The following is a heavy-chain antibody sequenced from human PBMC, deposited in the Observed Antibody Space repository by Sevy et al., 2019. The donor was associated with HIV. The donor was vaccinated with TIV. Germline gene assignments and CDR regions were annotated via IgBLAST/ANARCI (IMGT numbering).Heavy chain of an antibody. Sequence: GGSLRLSCAASGFTLNSYDIHWIRQTTGKGLEWVSFISPSGNRFYSGSVKDRFTISRDRATSSLYLQMNSLRAGDTALYFCVRADASRTDIQYWGQGTLVTVSS. V-gene: IGHV3-13*01. CDR1: GFTLNSYD. CDR2: ISPSGNR. CDR3: VRADASRTDIQY. D-gene: IGHD2-21*02. J-gene: IGHJ1*01.